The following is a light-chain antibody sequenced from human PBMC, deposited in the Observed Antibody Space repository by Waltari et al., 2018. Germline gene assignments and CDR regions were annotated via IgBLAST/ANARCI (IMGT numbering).Light chain of an antibody. CDR3: QQYNNWPPWT. CDR2: GAS. Sequence: EIVMTQSPATLSVSPGERANLSCRASQSVRNNLVWYQQKPGQAPRPLIYGASTRVTGIPARFSGSGSGTEFTLTISSLQSEDFAVYYCQQYNNWPPWTFGQGTKVEIK. V-gene: IGKV3-15*01. J-gene: IGKJ1*01. CDR1: QSVRNN.